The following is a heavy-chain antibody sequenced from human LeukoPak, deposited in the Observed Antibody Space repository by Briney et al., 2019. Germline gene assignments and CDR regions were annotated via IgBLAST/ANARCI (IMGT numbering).Heavy chain of an antibody. D-gene: IGHD2-15*01. V-gene: IGHV4-34*01. J-gene: IGHJ5*02. CDR2: INHSGST. Sequence: SETLSLTCAVYGGSFSGYYWSWIRQPPGKGLEWIGEINHSGSTNYNPSLKSRVTISVDTSKNQFSLKLSSVTAADTAVYYCAREVVAATITHYLFDPWGQGTLVTVSS. CDR1: GGSFSGYY. CDR3: AREVVAATITHYLFDP.